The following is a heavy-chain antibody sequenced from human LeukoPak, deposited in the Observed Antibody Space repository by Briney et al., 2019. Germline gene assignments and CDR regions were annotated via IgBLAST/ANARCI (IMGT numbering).Heavy chain of an antibody. J-gene: IGHJ5*02. V-gene: IGHV1-18*04. CDR2: ISAYNGNT. CDR1: GYTLTSYG. D-gene: IGHD2-15*01. CDR3: ARDRQRVVVVAATPNWFDP. Sequence: ASVKVSCKASGYTLTSYGISWVRQAPGQGLEWMGWISAYNGNTNYAQKLQGRVTMTTDTSTSTAYMELRILRSDDTAVYYCARDRQRVVVVAATPNWFDPWGQGTLVTVSS.